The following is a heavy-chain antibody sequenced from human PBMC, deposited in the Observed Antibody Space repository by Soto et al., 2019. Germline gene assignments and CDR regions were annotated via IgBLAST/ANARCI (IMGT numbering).Heavy chain of an antibody. J-gene: IGHJ4*02. V-gene: IGHV3-23*01. CDR3: AKGPGLVASSGSPDS. D-gene: IGHD2-8*02. CDR1: GFTFSSYA. Sequence: EVQLLESGGGLVQPGGSLRLPCAASGFTFSSYAMSWVRQAPGKGLEWVSSISGSGLEWVSSLNGGGFSTYYADSVKGRFTISRDNAKNSLYLQLDSLGVEDTAFYYCAKGPGLVASSGSPDSWGQGTLVSVSS. CDR2: ISGSGLEWVSSLNGGGFST.